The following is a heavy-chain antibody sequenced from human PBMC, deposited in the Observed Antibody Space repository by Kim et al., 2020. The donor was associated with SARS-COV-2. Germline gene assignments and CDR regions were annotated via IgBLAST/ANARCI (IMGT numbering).Heavy chain of an antibody. J-gene: IGHJ4*02. D-gene: IGHD3-3*01. Sequence: GGSTYYADSVKGRFTISRDNSKHTLYLQMNSLRAEDTAVYYCATSADFDYWGQGTLVTVSS. CDR3: ATSADFDY. V-gene: IGHV3-23*01. CDR2: GGST.